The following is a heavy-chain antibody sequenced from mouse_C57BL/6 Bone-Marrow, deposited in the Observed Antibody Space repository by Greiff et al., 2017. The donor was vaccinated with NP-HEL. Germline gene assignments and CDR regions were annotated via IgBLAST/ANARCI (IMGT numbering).Heavy chain of an antibody. Sequence: EVKLVESGGGLVQPGGSMKLSCAASGFTFSDAWMDWVRQSPEKGLEWVAEIRNKANNHATYYAESVKGRFTISRDDSKSSVYLQMNSLRAEDTGIYYCTRSPITTVVANFDVWGTGTTVTVSS. CDR1: GFTFSDAW. V-gene: IGHV6-6*01. J-gene: IGHJ1*03. CDR2: IRNKANNHAT. CDR3: TRSPITTVVANFDV. D-gene: IGHD1-1*01.